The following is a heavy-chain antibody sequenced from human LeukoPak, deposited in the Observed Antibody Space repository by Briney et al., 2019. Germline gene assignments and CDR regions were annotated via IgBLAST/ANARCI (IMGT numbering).Heavy chain of an antibody. D-gene: IGHD6-19*01. Sequence: ESGPTLVKPTQTLTLTCTFSGFSLSTSGVGVGWIRQPPGKALEWLALIYWNDDTRYSPSLKSRLTITKDTSKNQVVLTMTNMDPVDTATYYCAHRHSSGWSLDFDYWGQGTLVTVSS. CDR3: AHRHSSGWSLDFDY. V-gene: IGHV2-5*01. CDR2: IYWNDDT. J-gene: IGHJ4*02. CDR1: GFSLSTSGVG.